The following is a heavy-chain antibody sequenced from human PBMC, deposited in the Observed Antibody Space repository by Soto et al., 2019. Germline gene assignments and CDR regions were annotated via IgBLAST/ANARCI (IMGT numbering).Heavy chain of an antibody. D-gene: IGHD4-4*01. CDR2: INPNGGST. Sequence: QVQLVQSGAEVKKPGASVRVSCKASGYTFTNYYIDWVRQATGQGIEWLGIINPNGGSTMYAQKFQGRVTMTRDTSKSTVYMELIRLRSEDTAVYSGDRAAWTTVTNRLNDVFDVWGQGTLVTVSS. V-gene: IGHV1-46*03. CDR3: DRAAWTTVTNRLNDVFDV. CDR1: GYTFTNYY. J-gene: IGHJ3*01.